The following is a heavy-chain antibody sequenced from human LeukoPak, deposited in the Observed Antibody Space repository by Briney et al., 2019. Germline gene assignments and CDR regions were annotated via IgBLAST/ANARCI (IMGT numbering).Heavy chain of an antibody. Sequence: PGGSLRLSCAASGFTFSSYSMNWVRQAPGKGLEWVSYISSSSSTIYYADSVKGRFTISRDNAKNSLYLQMNSLRAEDTAVYYCARKLGATYSNWFDPWGKGTTVTVSS. CDR3: ARKLGATYSNWFDP. J-gene: IGHJ5*01. D-gene: IGHD1-26*01. CDR2: ISSSSSTI. V-gene: IGHV3-48*01. CDR1: GFTFSSYS.